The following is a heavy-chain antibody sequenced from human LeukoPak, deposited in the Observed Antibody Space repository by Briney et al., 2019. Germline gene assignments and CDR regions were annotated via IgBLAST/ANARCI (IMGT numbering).Heavy chain of an antibody. D-gene: IGHD3-10*01. CDR2: ISTSGSTM. CDR3: AREGYGSHALDI. CDR1: EFTFSSYT. V-gene: IGHV3-48*02. J-gene: IGHJ3*02. Sequence: PEGSLRLSCAASEFTFSSYTMNWVRQAPGKGLEWVSYISTSGSTMSYADSVKGRFAISRDNAKNSLYLQMNSLRDEDTAVYYCAREGYGSHALDIWGQGTMVTVSS.